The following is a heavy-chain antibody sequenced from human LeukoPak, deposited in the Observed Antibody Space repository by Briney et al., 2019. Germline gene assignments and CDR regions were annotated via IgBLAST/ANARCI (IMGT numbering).Heavy chain of an antibody. J-gene: IGHJ5*02. CDR3: AKAIAALTNWFDP. Sequence: GGSLRLSCAASGFTFDDYAMHWVRQAPGKGLEWVSGISWNSGSIGYADSVKGRFTISRDNAKNSLYLQMNSLRAEDTAVYYCAKAIAALTNWFDPWGQGTLVTVSS. CDR2: ISWNSGSI. V-gene: IGHV3-9*01. D-gene: IGHD6-6*01. CDR1: GFTFDDYA.